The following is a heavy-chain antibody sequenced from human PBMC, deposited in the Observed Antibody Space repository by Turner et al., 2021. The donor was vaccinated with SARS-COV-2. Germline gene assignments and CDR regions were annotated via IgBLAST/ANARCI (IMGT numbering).Heavy chain of an antibody. Sequence: EVQLLESGGGLVQPGGSLRLSCASPGFIFSSDDMRWVRQPPGKGLGWVSIMGSSGKDTYYADPVKGRFTISRDNSKNTLYLQMNSLRAEDTALYYCARRGDNWGFHDYWGQGTLVTVSS. CDR2: MGSSGKDT. J-gene: IGHJ4*02. D-gene: IGHD7-27*01. CDR3: ARRGDNWGFHDY. CDR1: GFIFSSDD. V-gene: IGHV3-23*01.